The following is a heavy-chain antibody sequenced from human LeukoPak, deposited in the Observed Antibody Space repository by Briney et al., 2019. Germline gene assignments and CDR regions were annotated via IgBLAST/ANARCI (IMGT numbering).Heavy chain of an antibody. CDR1: GYTFTSYG. V-gene: IGHV1-2*06. Sequence: GASVKVSCKASGYTFTSYGISWVRQAPGQGLEWMGRINPNSGGTNYAQKFQGRVTMTRDTSISAAYMELSRLRSDDTAVYYCASLRDSSGYYPLEDYWGQGTLVTVSS. J-gene: IGHJ4*02. CDR3: ASLRDSSGYYPLEDY. D-gene: IGHD3-22*01. CDR2: INPNSGGT.